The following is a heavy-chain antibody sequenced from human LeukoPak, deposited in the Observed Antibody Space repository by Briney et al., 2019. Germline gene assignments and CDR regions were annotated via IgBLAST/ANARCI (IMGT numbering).Heavy chain of an antibody. Sequence: GGSLRLSCAASGFTVSSNYMSWVRQAPGKGLEWVGRTRNKANSYTTEYAASVKGRFTISRDDSKNSLYLQMNSLKTEDTAVYYCARAAYSSSWYNYWGQGTLVTVSS. CDR2: TRNKANSYTT. CDR1: GFTVSSNY. J-gene: IGHJ4*02. CDR3: ARAAYSSSWYNY. V-gene: IGHV3-72*01. D-gene: IGHD6-13*01.